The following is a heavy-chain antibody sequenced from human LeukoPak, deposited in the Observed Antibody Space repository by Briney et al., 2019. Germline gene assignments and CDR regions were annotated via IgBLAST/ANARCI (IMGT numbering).Heavy chain of an antibody. J-gene: IGHJ6*02. Sequence: GRSLRLSCAASGFTFSSYGMHWVRQAPGKGLEWVAVIWYDGSNKYYAGSVKGRFTISRDNSKNTLYLQMNSLRAEDTAVYYCASARHDIVVVPAALYGMDVWGQGTTVTVSS. V-gene: IGHV3-33*01. CDR2: IWYDGSNK. D-gene: IGHD2-2*01. CDR3: ASARHDIVVVPAALYGMDV. CDR1: GFTFSSYG.